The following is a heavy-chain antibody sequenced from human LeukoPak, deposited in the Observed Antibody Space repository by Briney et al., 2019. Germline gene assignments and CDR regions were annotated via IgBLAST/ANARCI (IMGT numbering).Heavy chain of an antibody. J-gene: IGHJ4*02. Sequence: GGSLRLSCAASGFTFSTYWMSWVRQAPGKGLEWVANINQDGSEKYYVDSVKGRLTISRDNANNSLYLQMNSLRAEDTAIYYCARGSNWAFDYWGQGTLVTVSS. CDR3: ARGSNWAFDY. CDR2: INQDGSEK. D-gene: IGHD7-27*01. V-gene: IGHV3-7*05. CDR1: GFTFSTYW.